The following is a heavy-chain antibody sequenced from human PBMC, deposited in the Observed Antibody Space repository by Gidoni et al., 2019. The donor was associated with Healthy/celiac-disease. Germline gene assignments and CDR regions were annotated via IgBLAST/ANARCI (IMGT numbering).Heavy chain of an antibody. V-gene: IGHV3-53*01. CDR3: ARGGGVASYSSSFVD. CDR2: IYSGGST. D-gene: IGHD6-6*01. J-gene: IGHJ4*02. CDR1: GFTVSSNY. Sequence: EVQLVESGGGLIQPGGSLRLSCGASGFTVSSNYMSWVRQAPGKGLEWVSVIYSGGSTYYADSVKGRFTISRDNSKNTLYLQMNSLRAEDTAVYYCARGGGVASYSSSFVDWGQGTLVTVSS.